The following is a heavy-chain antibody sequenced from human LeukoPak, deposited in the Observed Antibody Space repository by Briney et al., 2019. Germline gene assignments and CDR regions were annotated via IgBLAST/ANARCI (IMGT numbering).Heavy chain of an antibody. D-gene: IGHD3/OR15-3a*01. CDR2: IFYSGRT. CDR1: GGSISSGSYY. V-gene: IGHV4-39*07. J-gene: IGHJ5*02. Sequence: SETLSLTCSVSGGSISSGSYYWGWVRQAPGKGLEWIGSIFYSGRTYYNPSLKSRVTISVDTSKNQFSLKLTYVTAADTAVYYCARDSWTTNNWFDPWGQGTLVTVSS. CDR3: ARDSWTTNNWFDP.